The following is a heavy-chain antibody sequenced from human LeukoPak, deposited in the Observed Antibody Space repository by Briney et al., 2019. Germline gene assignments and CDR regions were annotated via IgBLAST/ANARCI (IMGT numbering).Heavy chain of an antibody. CDR2: IKQDGSEQ. J-gene: IGHJ3*02. Sequence: GGSLRLSCAASGFTFSSHWMSWVRQAPGKGLEWVANIKQDGSEQYYVDSVKGRFTISRDNAKNSLYLQMNSLRAEDTAVYYCARDVRVDFWSGYPNHAFDIWGQGTLVTVSS. V-gene: IGHV3-7*01. CDR1: GFTFSSHW. D-gene: IGHD3-3*01. CDR3: ARDVRVDFWSGYPNHAFDI.